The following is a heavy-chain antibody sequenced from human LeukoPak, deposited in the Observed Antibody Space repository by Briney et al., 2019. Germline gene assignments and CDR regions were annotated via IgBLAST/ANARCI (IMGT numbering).Heavy chain of an antibody. CDR2: ISWNSGSI. D-gene: IGHD1-14*01. CDR3: AKDIGPTWNQYYFDY. Sequence: GGSLRLSCAASGFTFDDYAMHWVRHAPGKGLEWVSGISWNSGSIGYADSVKGRFTNSRDNAKNSLYLQMNSLRAEDTALYYCAKDIGPTWNQYYFDYWGQGTLVTVSS. CDR1: GFTFDDYA. J-gene: IGHJ4*02. V-gene: IGHV3-9*01.